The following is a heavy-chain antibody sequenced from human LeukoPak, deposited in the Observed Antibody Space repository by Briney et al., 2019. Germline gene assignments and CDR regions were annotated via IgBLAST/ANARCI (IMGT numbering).Heavy chain of an antibody. V-gene: IGHV1-2*02. Sequence: ASVKVSCTASGYTFTGYYMHWVRQAPGQGLEWMGWINANSGGINYAQKFQGRVTMTRDTSISTAYMELSRLRSDDTAVYYCARGGAAAAATRRGSYFFDSWGQGTLVTVSS. CDR1: GYTFTGYY. J-gene: IGHJ4*02. D-gene: IGHD6-13*01. CDR3: ARGGAAAAATRRGSYFFDS. CDR2: INANSGGI.